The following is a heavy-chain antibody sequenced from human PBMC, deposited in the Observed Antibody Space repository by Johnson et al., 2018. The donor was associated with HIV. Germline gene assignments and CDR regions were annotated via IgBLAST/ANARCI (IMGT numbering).Heavy chain of an antibody. CDR3: ARDEGVTNFGGLSAFDI. CDR2: ISGSGGST. J-gene: IGHJ3*02. Sequence: EVQLVESGGGVVQPGRSLRLSCAASGFTFSSYAMSWVRQAPGKGLEWVSAISGSGGSTYYADSVKGRFTISRDNSKNTLSLQMNSLRAEDTAVYYCARDEGVTNFGGLSAFDIWGQGTMVTVSS. D-gene: IGHD3-3*01. CDR1: GFTFSSYA. V-gene: IGHV3-23*04.